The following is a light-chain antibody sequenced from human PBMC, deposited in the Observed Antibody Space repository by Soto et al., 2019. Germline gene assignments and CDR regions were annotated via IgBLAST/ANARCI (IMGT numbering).Light chain of an antibody. Sequence: DIVLTQSPGTLSLSPGERATLSCRASQSVNSSYLAWYQQKPGQAPRLLIYGASSRATAVPDRFSGSGSGTDFTLTISGLEAEDFAVYYCQQYGRSPPMYTLGRGTKLEIK. V-gene: IGKV3-20*01. CDR2: GAS. CDR1: QSVNSSY. CDR3: QQYGRSPPMYT. J-gene: IGKJ2*01.